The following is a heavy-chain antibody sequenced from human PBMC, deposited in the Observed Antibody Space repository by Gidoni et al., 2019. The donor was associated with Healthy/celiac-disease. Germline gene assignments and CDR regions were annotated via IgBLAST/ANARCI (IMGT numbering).Heavy chain of an antibody. V-gene: IGHV1-2*02. Sequence: QVQLVQSGAEVKKPGASVKVSCKASGYTFTGYYMHWVRQAPGQGLEWMGWINPNSGGTNYAQKFQGRVTMTRDTSISTAYMELSRLRSDDTAVYYCARSKGAGMAAVFRGSSFDYWGQGTLVTVSS. CDR3: ARSKGAGMAAVFRGSSFDY. CDR2: INPNSGGT. J-gene: IGHJ4*02. D-gene: IGHD6-13*01. CDR1: GYTFTGYY.